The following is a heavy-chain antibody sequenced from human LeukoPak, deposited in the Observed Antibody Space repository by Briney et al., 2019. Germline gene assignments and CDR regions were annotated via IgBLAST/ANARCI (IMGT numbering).Heavy chain of an antibody. CDR2: ISYDGRNK. J-gene: IGHJ4*02. D-gene: IGHD3-16*01. Sequence: PGRSLRLSCAASGFTFRNYGIRWVRQAPGKGMEWVAVISYDGRNKYYADSVKGRFTISRDNSKNTVFLQSNSLRVEDTAVYCCARDILYYDGLSNLPGGFDYWGQGILVTVSS. CDR3: ARDILYYDGLSNLPGGFDY. V-gene: IGHV3-30*04. CDR1: GFTFRNYG.